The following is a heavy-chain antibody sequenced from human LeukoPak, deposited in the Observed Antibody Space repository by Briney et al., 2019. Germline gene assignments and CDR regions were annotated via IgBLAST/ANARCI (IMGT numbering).Heavy chain of an antibody. Sequence: ASVKVSCKASGYTFSDYYMHWVRQAPGQGLEWMGWINPNSGGTKYAQKFQGRVTMTRDTSISTAYMELSRLRSDDTAVYYCAGVYYDGSGSFDYWRQGTVVTVSS. CDR1: GYTFSDYY. CDR3: AGVYYDGSGSFDY. CDR2: INPNSGGT. D-gene: IGHD3-22*01. V-gene: IGHV1-2*02. J-gene: IGHJ4*02.